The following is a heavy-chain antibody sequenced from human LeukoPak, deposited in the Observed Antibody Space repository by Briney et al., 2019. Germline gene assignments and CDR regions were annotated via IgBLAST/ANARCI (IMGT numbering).Heavy chain of an antibody. Sequence: SETLSLTCTVSGGSISSYYWSWIRQPAGKGLEGIGRIYTSGSTNYTPSLKSRVTMSVDTSKNQFSLKLSSVTAADTAVYYCARDNIAVAEYYFDYWGQGTLVTVSS. D-gene: IGHD6-19*01. J-gene: IGHJ4*02. CDR1: GGSISSYY. V-gene: IGHV4-4*07. CDR3: ARDNIAVAEYYFDY. CDR2: IYTSGST.